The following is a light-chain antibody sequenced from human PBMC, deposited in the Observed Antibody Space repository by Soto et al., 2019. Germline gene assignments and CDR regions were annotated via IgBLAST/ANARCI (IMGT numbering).Light chain of an antibody. V-gene: IGLV2-8*01. CDR1: RSDVVGYNY. J-gene: IGLJ2*01. CDR2: EVS. CDR3: SSYAGSNNPVI. Sequence: QSALTQPPSASGSPGQSVTMSCTGTRSDVVGYNYVSWYQQHPGKAPKFLIFEVSRRPSGLPDRFSGSKSGNTASLTVSGLQADDEVDYYSSSYAGSNNPVIFGGGTKPTVL.